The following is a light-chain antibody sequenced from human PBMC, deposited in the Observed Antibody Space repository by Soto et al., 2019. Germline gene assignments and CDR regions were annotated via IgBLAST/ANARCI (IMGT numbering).Light chain of an antibody. V-gene: IGKV3-20*01. Sequence: MGLTQSPCTLSLSAGERATLSCRASQIISSTYLGWYQQKPGQAPSLLIYGASSRATGIPARFSGGGSCAAFTRTTSRLEPEDFAVYYCQHYDTSLYTFGQGTKLEIK. CDR2: GAS. CDR1: QIISSTY. CDR3: QHYDTSLYT. J-gene: IGKJ2*01.